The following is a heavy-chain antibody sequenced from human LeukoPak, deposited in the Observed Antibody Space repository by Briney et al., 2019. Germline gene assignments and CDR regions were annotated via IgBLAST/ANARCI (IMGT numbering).Heavy chain of an antibody. CDR1: GFTFSSYA. D-gene: IGHD3-22*01. J-gene: IGHJ4*02. CDR3: ARGTKTYYYDSSGYFHY. CDR2: ISYDGSNK. V-gene: IGHV3-30*01. Sequence: GGSLRLSCAASGFTFSSYAMHWVRQAPGKGLEWVAVISYDGSNKYYADSVKGRFTISGDNSKNTLYLQMNSLRAEDTAVYYCARGTKTYYYDSSGYFHYWGQGTLVTVSS.